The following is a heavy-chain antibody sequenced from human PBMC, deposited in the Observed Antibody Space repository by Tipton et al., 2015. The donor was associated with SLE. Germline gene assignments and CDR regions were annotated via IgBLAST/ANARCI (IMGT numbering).Heavy chain of an antibody. D-gene: IGHD1-26*01. V-gene: IGHV4-39*07. Sequence: TLSLTCTVSGGSISSRNYYWGGIRQLPGKGLEWIGSINYGGSTYYIPSLKSRVTISLDTSENQFSLKLSSVTAADTAVYFCASLEYSGSYSRDYWGQGTLVTVSS. CDR3: ASLEYSGSYSRDY. J-gene: IGHJ4*02. CDR2: INYGGST. CDR1: GGSISSRNYY.